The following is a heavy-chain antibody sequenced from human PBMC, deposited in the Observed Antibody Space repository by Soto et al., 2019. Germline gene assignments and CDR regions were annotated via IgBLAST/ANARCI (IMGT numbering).Heavy chain of an antibody. J-gene: IGHJ4*02. CDR3: TMGLLWFGAY. D-gene: IGHD3-10*01. Sequence: EVQLVESGGGLVQPGGSLKLSCAASGFTFSGSAMHWVRQASGKGLEWVGRIRSKANSYATAYAASVKGRFTISRDDSQNTAYLQMNSLKTEDTGVYYCTMGLLWFGAYWGQGTLVTVSS. CDR2: IRSKANSYAT. V-gene: IGHV3-73*02. CDR1: GFTFSGSA.